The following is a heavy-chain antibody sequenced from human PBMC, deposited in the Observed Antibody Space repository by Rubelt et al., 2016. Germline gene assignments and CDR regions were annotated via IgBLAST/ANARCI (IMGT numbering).Heavy chain of an antibody. D-gene: IGHD5-12*01. Sequence: EVQLVESGGGLVKPGGSLTLSCAASGFTFSNAWIHWVRQAPGEGLEWVSTIGGASADGLTHYADSVQGRFTISRDNSKNTVYLQMNSLRAEDTAVYYCARFEVSGYDPDCWGQGTLVTVSS. V-gene: IGHV3-23*04. CDR3: ARFEVSGYDPDC. CDR2: IGGASADGLT. CDR1: GFTFSNAW. J-gene: IGHJ4*02.